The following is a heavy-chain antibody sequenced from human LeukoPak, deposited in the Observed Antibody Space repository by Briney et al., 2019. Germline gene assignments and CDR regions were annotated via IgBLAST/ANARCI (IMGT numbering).Heavy chain of an antibody. CDR3: ARGVVGATPPIFYYYYMDV. CDR2: INHSGST. Sequence: KPSETLSLTCAVYGGSFSGYYWSWIRQPPGKGLEWIGEINHSGSTNYNPSLKSRVTISVDTSKNQFSLKLSSVTAADTAVYYCARGVVGATPPIFYYYYMDVWGKGTTVTVSS. D-gene: IGHD1-26*01. CDR1: GGSFSGYY. J-gene: IGHJ6*03. V-gene: IGHV4-34*01.